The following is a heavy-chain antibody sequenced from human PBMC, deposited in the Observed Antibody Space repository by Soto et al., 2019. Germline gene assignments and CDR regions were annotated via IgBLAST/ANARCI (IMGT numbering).Heavy chain of an antibody. Sequence: GGSLRLSCAASGFTFSSYSMNWVRQAPGKGLEWVSSIISSTSDIHYADSVKGRFTISRDNAKNSLYLQMNSLRVEDTAVYYCARVRYSSGWGTYGYWGQGTLVTVSS. CDR2: IISSTSDI. CDR1: GFTFSSYS. D-gene: IGHD6-19*01. V-gene: IGHV3-21*01. CDR3: ARVRYSSGWGTYGY. J-gene: IGHJ4*02.